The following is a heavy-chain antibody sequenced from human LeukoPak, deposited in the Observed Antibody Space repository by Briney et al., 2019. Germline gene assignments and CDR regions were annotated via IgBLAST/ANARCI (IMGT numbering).Heavy chain of an antibody. D-gene: IGHD3-3*01. Sequence: GGSLRLSCAASGFTFSSYAMHWVRQAPGKGLEYVSAISSNGGSTHYANSVKGRFTISRDNSKNTLYLQMGSLRAEDMAVYYCARDQARDDFWTGFDPWGQGTLVTVSS. V-gene: IGHV3-64*01. CDR1: GFTFSSYA. CDR2: ISSNGGST. CDR3: ARDQARDDFWTGFDP. J-gene: IGHJ5*02.